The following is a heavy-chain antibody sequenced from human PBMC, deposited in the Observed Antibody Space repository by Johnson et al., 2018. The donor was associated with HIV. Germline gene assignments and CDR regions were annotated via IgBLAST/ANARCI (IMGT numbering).Heavy chain of an antibody. Sequence: VPLVESGGGLVQPGGSLRLSCAASGFIFSSYWMHWVRQAPGKGLVWVSRINSDGSSTTYADSVKGRFTISRDNAKNTLYLQMNSLRAEDTAVYYCPRETNSAMAGDAFDIWGQGTMVTVSS. CDR1: GFIFSSYW. CDR3: PRETNSAMAGDAFDI. CDR2: INSDGSST. D-gene: IGHD5-18*01. J-gene: IGHJ3*02. V-gene: IGHV3-74*01.